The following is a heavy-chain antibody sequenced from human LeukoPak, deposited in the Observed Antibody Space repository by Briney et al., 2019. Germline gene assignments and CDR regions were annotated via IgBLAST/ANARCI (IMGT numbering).Heavy chain of an antibody. CDR1: GGSISSSNYY. J-gene: IGHJ4*02. V-gene: IGHV4-39*01. CDR2: IFHSGTT. Sequence: PSETLSLTCTVSGGSISSSNYYWAWIRQTPGKGLEWIGSIFHSGTTYFNPSLKSRVTISVDTSRHQFSLTLNSVPVAATAVYYCARQLKKDHYADDCYTGASDYWGQGILVPVSS. CDR3: ARQLKKDHYADDCYTGASDY. D-gene: IGHD2-21*01.